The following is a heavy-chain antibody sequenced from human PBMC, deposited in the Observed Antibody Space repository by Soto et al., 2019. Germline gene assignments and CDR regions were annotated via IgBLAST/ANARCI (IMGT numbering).Heavy chain of an antibody. Sequence: GESLKISCEASGFIFTNFWMHWVRQVPGKGLVWVSRIDTSGSSTSYADSVKGRFTISRDNAKNTVSLQMNSLRAEDTGVYYCAKDSWYFDLWSQGSLVTVSS. J-gene: IGHJ4*02. D-gene: IGHD6-13*01. CDR2: IDTSGSST. V-gene: IGHV3-74*01. CDR1: GFIFTNFW. CDR3: AKDSWYFDL.